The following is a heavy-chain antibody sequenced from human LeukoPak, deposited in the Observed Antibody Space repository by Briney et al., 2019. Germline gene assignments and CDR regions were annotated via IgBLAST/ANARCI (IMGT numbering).Heavy chain of an antibody. CDR2: IYYSGST. Sequence: PSETLSLTCTVSGGSISSYYWSWIRQPPGKGLEWIGYIYYSGSTNYNPSLKSRVTISVDTSKNQFSLKPSSVTAADTAVYYCARWGYYDSSGYLDYWGQGTLVTVSS. CDR1: GGSISSYY. D-gene: IGHD3-22*01. V-gene: IGHV4-59*01. CDR3: ARWGYYDSSGYLDY. J-gene: IGHJ4*02.